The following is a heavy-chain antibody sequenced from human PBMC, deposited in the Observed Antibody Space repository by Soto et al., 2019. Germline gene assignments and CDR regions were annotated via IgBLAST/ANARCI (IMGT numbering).Heavy chain of an antibody. CDR1: GDSASSNNAA. J-gene: IGHJ4*02. CDR3: ARSGPGGYIDY. CDR2: TYYRSKWYN. D-gene: IGHD3-22*01. Sequence: PSQTLSLTCVISGDSASSNNAAWNWISQSPSRGLEWLGRTYYRSKWYNHYAVSVKSRITVNPDTSKNQFSLQLNSVTPEDTAVYYCARSGPGGYIDYWGQGTLVTVSS. V-gene: IGHV6-1*01.